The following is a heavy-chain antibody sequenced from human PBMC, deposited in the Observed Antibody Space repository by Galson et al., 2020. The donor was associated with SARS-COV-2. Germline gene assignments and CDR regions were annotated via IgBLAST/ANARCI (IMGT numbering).Heavy chain of an antibody. CDR1: GYTLTELS. D-gene: IGHD4-17*01. CDR3: ATGPTVTTYNNWFDP. J-gene: IGHJ5*02. CDR2: FDPEDGET. V-gene: IGHV1-24*01. Sequence: GESLKVSCQVSGYTLTELSMHWVRQAPGKGLEWMGGFDPEDGETIYAQKFQGRVTMTEDTSTDTAYMELSSLRSEDTAVYYCATGPTVTTYNNWFDPGCQGTLLTVSS.